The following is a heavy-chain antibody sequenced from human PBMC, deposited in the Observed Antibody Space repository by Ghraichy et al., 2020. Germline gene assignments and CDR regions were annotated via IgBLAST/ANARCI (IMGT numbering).Heavy chain of an antibody. CDR2: ISHDGNIK. Sequence: GGSLRLSCAASGFSFPSYGMHWVRQAPGKGLEWVTIISHDGNIKYYSDSVRGRFAIFRDDLHNTIYLQMNSLRPEDTAVYFCARSVGGFCAGYTCSSDWFDSWGPGTLVTVSS. V-gene: IGHV3-30*03. J-gene: IGHJ5*01. CDR3: ARSVGGFCAGYTCSSDWFDS. CDR1: GFSFPSYG. D-gene: IGHD2-8*02.